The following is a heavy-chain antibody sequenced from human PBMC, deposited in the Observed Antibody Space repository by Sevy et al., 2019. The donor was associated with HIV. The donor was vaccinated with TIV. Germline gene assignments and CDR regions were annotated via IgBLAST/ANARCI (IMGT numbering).Heavy chain of an antibody. J-gene: IGHJ6*02. D-gene: IGHD6-13*01. CDR1: GYTFSGYD. Sequence: ASVKVSCKASGYTFSGYDINWVRQATGQGLEWMGWMNPDSGRRGYAPKFQGRVTMTTNTSIDTAYMELRRLRSEDSAVYYCARADLDSSTFFYYYGMDVWCQGTTVTVSS. CDR3: ARADLDSSTFFYYYGMDV. V-gene: IGHV1-8*02. CDR2: MNPDSGRR.